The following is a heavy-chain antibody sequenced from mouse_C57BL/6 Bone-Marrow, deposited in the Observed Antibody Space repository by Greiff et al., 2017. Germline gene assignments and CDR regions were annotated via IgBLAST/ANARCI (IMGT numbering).Heavy chain of an antibody. J-gene: IGHJ2*01. CDR3: ASEEFITTVVATSYFDY. Sequence: QVQLQQSGPELVKPGASVKISCKASGYAFSSSWMNWVKQRPGKGLEWIGRIYPGDGDTNYNGKFKGKATLTADKSSSTAYMQLSSLKSEDSAVYFCASEEFITTVVATSYFDYWGQGTTLTVSS. D-gene: IGHD1-1*01. CDR2: IYPGDGDT. CDR1: GYAFSSSW. V-gene: IGHV1-82*01.